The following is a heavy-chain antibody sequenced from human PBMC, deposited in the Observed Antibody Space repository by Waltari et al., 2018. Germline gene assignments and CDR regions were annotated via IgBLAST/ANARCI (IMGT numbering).Heavy chain of an antibody. CDR3: ARLGTSGDCDY. J-gene: IGHJ4*02. Sequence: QVQLQESGPGLVKPSETLSLTCAVSGYSISSGSYWGWIRQPPGKGLEWIGSIYHSGSTYYNPSLKSRVTISVDTSKNQFSLKLSSVTAADTAVYYCARLGTSGDCDYWGQGTLVTVSS. V-gene: IGHV4-38-2*01. D-gene: IGHD7-27*01. CDR2: IYHSGST. CDR1: GYSISSGSY.